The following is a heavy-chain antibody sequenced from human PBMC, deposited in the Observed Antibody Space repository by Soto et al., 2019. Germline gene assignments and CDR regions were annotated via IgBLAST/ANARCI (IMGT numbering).Heavy chain of an antibody. V-gene: IGHV3-13*01. D-gene: IGHD5-12*01. CDR1: GFTFSSYD. CDR3: ARERGYGDDAFDI. Sequence: PGGSLRLSCAASGFTFSSYDMHWVRQATGKGLERVSAIGTAGDTYYPGSVKGRFTISRENAKNSLYLQMNSLRAGDTAVYYCARERGYGDDAFDIWGQGTMVTVSS. CDR2: IGTAGDT. J-gene: IGHJ3*02.